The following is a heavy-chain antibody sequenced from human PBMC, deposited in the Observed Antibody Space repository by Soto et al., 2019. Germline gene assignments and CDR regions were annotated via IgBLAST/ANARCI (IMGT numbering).Heavy chain of an antibody. CDR1: GFSLSTGGVG. D-gene: IGHD2-21*02. J-gene: IGHJ6*02. CDR3: THSRCGGDCLQSYSSHYYYGMDV. Sequence: QITLMESGPTLVKPTQTLTLTCTFSGFSLSTGGVGVGWIRQPPGKALEWLALIYWDDDKRYSPSLRSRLTITKDTSKDQVGLTMTNIDPVDTATYYCTHSRCGGDCLQSYSSHYYYGMDVWGQGTTVTVSS. V-gene: IGHV2-5*02. CDR2: IYWDDDK.